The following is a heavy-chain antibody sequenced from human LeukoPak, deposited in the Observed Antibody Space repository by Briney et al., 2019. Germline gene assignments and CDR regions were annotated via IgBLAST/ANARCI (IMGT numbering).Heavy chain of an antibody. V-gene: IGHV1-2*02. CDR3: ARDPIAAAGNIFDY. J-gene: IGHJ4*02. CDR2: INPNSGGT. CDR1: GYTFTGYY. D-gene: IGHD6-13*01. Sequence: ASAKVSCKASGYTFTGYYMHWVRQAPGQGLEWMGWINPNSGGTNYAQKFQGRVTMTRDTSISTAYMELSRLRSDDTAVYYCARDPIAAAGNIFDYWGQGTLVTVSS.